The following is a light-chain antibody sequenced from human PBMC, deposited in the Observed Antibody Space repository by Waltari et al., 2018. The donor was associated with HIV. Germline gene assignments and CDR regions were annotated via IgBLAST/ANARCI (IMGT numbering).Light chain of an antibody. V-gene: IGKV2D-29*02. CDR2: EVS. CDR3: LQTIQLPLT. Sequence: DIVVTQTPLSLSVTPGQPASISCKSSQTLLHSDGETYLYWYLQKPGHSPQLLIYEVSNRFSGVPERFSGSGSGTDFTLKISRVEAEDVGIYYCLQTIQLPLTFGQGTRLEIK. J-gene: IGKJ5*01. CDR1: QTLLHSDGETY.